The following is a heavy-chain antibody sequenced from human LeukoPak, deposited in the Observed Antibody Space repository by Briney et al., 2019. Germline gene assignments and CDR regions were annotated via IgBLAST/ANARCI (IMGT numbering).Heavy chain of an antibody. V-gene: IGHV4-59*08. J-gene: IGHJ4*02. CDR1: GGSIRNHY. Sequence: PSETLSLTCTVSGGSIRNHYWGWIRQPPGRGLEWIGHIYYTGSTNYNPPLKSRGTMSVDTSKNQFSLKLSSVAAADTAVYYCARHFGKIYRRSFYFWGQGTLVTVSS. CDR3: ARHFGKIYRRSFYF. CDR2: IYYTGST. D-gene: IGHD4-11*01.